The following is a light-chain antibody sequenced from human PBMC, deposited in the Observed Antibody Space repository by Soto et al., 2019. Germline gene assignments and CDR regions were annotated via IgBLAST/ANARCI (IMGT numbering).Light chain of an antibody. Sequence: EFVLTQLPRTLSLSPGKRATLFCRSSQSVSNHYLPWYQQKPGQAPRLLIYGASTRATGIPARFSGSGSGTEFTLTISSLQSEDFAVYYCQQYNNWPQTFGQGTKVDIK. CDR2: GAS. J-gene: IGKJ1*01. CDR3: QQYNNWPQT. V-gene: IGKV3-15*01. CDR1: QSVSNH.